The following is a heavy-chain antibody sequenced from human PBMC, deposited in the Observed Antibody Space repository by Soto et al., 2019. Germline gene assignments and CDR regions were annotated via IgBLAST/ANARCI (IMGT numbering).Heavy chain of an antibody. V-gene: IGHV4-34*01. J-gene: IGHJ5*02. CDR2: INHSGST. CDR3: ARGGITGSNWFDP. D-gene: IGHD3-16*01. Sequence: SETLSLTCAVYGGSFSGYYWSWIRQPPGKGLEWIGEINHSGSTNYNPSLKSRVTISVDTSKNQFSLKLSSVTAADTAVYYCARGGITGSNWFDPWGQGTLVTVSS. CDR1: GGSFSGYY.